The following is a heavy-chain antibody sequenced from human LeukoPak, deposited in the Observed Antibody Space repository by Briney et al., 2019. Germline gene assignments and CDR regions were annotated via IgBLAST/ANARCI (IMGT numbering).Heavy chain of an antibody. Sequence: SETLSLTCAVYGGSFSGYYWSWIRQPPGKGLEWIGEINHSGSTNYNPSLKSRVTISVDTSKNQFSLKLSSVTAADTAVYYCARARATVIHYHYYYMDVWGKGTTVTVSS. D-gene: IGHD4-17*01. J-gene: IGHJ6*03. CDR1: GGSFSGYY. CDR3: ARARATVIHYHYYYMDV. CDR2: INHSGST. V-gene: IGHV4-34*01.